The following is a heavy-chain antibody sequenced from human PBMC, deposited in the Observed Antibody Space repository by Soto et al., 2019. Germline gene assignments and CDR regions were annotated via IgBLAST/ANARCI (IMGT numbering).Heavy chain of an antibody. Sequence: PGGSLRLSCAASKFSFSTYAMHWVRQAPGKGLEWGAVISFDGSHKHYAEPVKGRFTISRDNSKNTLYLQMNSLRADETAFYYCARDSIGAVDIAMGHYYYSGMDVWGQGTTVTVSS. CDR1: KFSFSTYA. CDR2: ISFDGSHK. V-gene: IGHV3-30-3*01. J-gene: IGHJ6*02. D-gene: IGHD5-18*01. CDR3: ARDSIGAVDIAMGHYYYSGMDV.